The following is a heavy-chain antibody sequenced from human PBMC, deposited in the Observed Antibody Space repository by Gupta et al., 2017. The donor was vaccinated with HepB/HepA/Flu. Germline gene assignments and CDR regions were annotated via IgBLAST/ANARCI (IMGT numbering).Heavy chain of an antibody. CDR2: IDLQDDK. D-gene: IGHD3-22*01. CDR3: SGTAEGCGSSVFYRRYYYDY. CDR1: GFSLSTSGMC. V-gene: IGHV2-70*15. J-gene: IGHJ4*01. Sequence: QVPLRASGPALVKPTQTLTLPCTFSGFSLSTSGMCVSWIRQPPGKALEWLECIDLQDDKYYSTALQPRLTISKDTANNQVGCTIIKIDPVETTTYYSSGTAEGCGSSVFYRRYYYDYW.